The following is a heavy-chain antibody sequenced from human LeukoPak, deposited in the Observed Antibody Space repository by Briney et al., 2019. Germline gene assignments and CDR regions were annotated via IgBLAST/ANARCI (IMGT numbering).Heavy chain of an antibody. CDR1: GYSISSGHY. CDR3: ARRPYSSGNYKGAFDI. Sequence: MPSETLSLTCTVSGYSISSGHYWGWIRQPPGKGLEWIGEINHSGSTNYNPSLKSRVTISVDTSKNQLSLKLSSVTAADTAVYYCARRPYSSGNYKGAFDIWGQGTMVTVSS. D-gene: IGHD3-10*01. J-gene: IGHJ3*02. CDR2: INHSGST. V-gene: IGHV4-38-2*02.